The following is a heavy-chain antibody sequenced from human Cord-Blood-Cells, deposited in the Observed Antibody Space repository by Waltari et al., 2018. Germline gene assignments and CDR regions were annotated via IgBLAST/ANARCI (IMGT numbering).Heavy chain of an antibody. D-gene: IGHD5-12*01. CDR1: GFTFSSYG. Sequence: QVQLVESGGGVVQPGRSLRLSCAASGFTFSSYGMHWVRQAPGKGLEWVAVIWYDVSNKYYADSVKGRFTSSRDNSKNTLYLQMNSLRAEDTAVYYCARGYSGYDPYYFDYWGQGTLVTVSS. J-gene: IGHJ4*02. CDR3: ARGYSGYDPYYFDY. V-gene: IGHV3-33*01. CDR2: IWYDVSNK.